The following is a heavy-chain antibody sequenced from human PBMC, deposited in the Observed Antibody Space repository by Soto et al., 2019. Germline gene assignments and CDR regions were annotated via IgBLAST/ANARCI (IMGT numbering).Heavy chain of an antibody. CDR2: INQSGYT. CDR3: ARLGHCTATRCDN. Sequence: SSETLSLTCAVYGGSLSGYHWSWIRQPPGKGLEWIGEINQSGYTNYNPSLRSRVTMSVDTSKNQFSLQLTSVTAADTAMYFCARLGHCTATRCDNWGQGTLVTVSS. CDR1: GGSLSGYH. J-gene: IGHJ4*02. V-gene: IGHV4-34*01. D-gene: IGHD2-8*02.